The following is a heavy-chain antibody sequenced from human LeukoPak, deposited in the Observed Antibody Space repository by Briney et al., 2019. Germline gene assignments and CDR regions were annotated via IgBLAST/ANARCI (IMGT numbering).Heavy chain of an antibody. CDR1: GGSISSGSYY. V-gene: IGHV4-61*02. J-gene: IGHJ4*02. Sequence: SQTLSLTCTVSGGSISSGSYYWSWIRQPAGKGLEWIGRIYTSGSTNYNPSLKSRVTISVDTSKNQFSLKLSSVTAADTAVYYCARGGGDYGGNPFDYWGQGTLVTVSS. CDR2: IYTSGST. D-gene: IGHD4-23*01. CDR3: ARGGGDYGGNPFDY.